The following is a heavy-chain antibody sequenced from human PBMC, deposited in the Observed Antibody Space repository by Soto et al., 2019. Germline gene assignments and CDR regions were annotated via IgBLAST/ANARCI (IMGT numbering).Heavy chain of an antibody. CDR2: ISAYNGNT. V-gene: IGHV1-18*04. Sequence: ASVKVSCKASGYTFTSYGISWVRQAPGQGLEWMGWISAYNGNTNYAQKLQGRVTMTTDTSTSTAYMELRSLRSDDTAVYYCASGPQDVYYYDSSGYLYWGQGTLVTVSS. CDR1: GYTFTSYG. J-gene: IGHJ4*02. CDR3: ASGPQDVYYYDSSGYLY. D-gene: IGHD3-22*01.